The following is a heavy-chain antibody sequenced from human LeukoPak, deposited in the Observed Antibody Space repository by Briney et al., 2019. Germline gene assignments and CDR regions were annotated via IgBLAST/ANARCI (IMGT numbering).Heavy chain of an antibody. Sequence: GGSLRLSCAASGFTFSSYWMSWVRQAPGEGLEWVAHIKQDGSEKYYVDSVRGRFTISRDNAKNSLYLQMNSLSAEDTAVYYCARSVEAGYMDVWGKGTTVTISS. D-gene: IGHD3-10*01. J-gene: IGHJ6*03. CDR2: IKQDGSEK. CDR3: ARSVEAGYMDV. CDR1: GFTFSSYW. V-gene: IGHV3-7*01.